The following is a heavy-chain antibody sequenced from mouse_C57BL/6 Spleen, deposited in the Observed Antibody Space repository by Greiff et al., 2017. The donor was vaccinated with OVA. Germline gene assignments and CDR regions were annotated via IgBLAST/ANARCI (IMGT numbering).Heavy chain of an antibody. J-gene: IGHJ2*01. Sequence: EVKVVESEGGLVQPGSSMKLSCTASGFTFSDYYMAWVRQVPEKGLEWVANINYDGSSTYYLDSLKSRFIISRDNAKNILYLQMSSLKSEDTATYYCAREELGRAYFDYWGQGTTLTVSS. CDR2: INYDGSST. V-gene: IGHV5-16*01. CDR3: AREELGRAYFDY. D-gene: IGHD4-1*01. CDR1: GFTFSDYY.